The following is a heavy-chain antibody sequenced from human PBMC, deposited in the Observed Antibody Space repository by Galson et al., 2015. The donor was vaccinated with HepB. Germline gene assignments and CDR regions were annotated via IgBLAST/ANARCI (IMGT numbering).Heavy chain of an antibody. J-gene: IGHJ5*02. CDR2: INTDNGNP. Sequence: SVKVSCKASGYTFNSHPINWVRQAPGQGLEWMGWINTDNGNPTYGQGFSGRFVFSLDTAVSTAYLQISSLKPEDTAVYYCARKDWGTIYSDWFDPWARGPWSPSPQ. V-gene: IGHV7-4-1*02. CDR3: ARKDWGTIYSDWFDP. CDR1: GYTFNSHP. D-gene: IGHD7-27*01.